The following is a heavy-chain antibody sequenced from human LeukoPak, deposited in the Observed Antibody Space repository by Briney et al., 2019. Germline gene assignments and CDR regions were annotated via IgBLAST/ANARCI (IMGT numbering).Heavy chain of an antibody. V-gene: IGHV7-4-1*02. CDR2: INTNTGKP. Sequence: ASVKVSCKASGYTFTSYSMNWVRQAPGQGLAWMGYINTNTGKPTYAQGFTGRFVFPLDTSVSTAYLEISSLQAEDTAVYFCARGRLSSDYWGQGTLVTVSS. CDR3: ARGRLSSDY. D-gene: IGHD6-6*01. J-gene: IGHJ4*02. CDR1: GYTFTSYS.